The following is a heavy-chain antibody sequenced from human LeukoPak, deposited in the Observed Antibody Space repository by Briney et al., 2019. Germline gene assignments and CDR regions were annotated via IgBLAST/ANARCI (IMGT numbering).Heavy chain of an antibody. D-gene: IGHD3-9*01. V-gene: IGHV3-30*02. J-gene: IGHJ4*02. CDR2: IWYDASNK. CDR1: GISFRSYG. Sequence: GGSLRLSCAASGISFRSYGMHWVRQAPGKGLEWVTFIWYDASNKYYAESVKGRFTISRDNSRNTVFLQMNSLRAEDTAIYYCATDISSHYFGSWGQGTLVTVSS. CDR3: ATDISSHYFGS.